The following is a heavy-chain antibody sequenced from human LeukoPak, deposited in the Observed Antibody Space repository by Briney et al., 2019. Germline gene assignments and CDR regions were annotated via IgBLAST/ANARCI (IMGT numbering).Heavy chain of an antibody. Sequence: PSETLCLTCTVSGGSVSIDSYYRSWIRQPPGKGLEWIGYIYYSGSTNYNPSLKSRVTISVDTSKNQFSLKLSSVTAADTAVYYCAREDGTRFYYWGQGTLVTVSS. D-gene: IGHD2-2*01. V-gene: IGHV4-61*01. CDR1: GGSVSIDSYY. CDR3: AREDGTRFYY. CDR2: IYYSGST. J-gene: IGHJ4*02.